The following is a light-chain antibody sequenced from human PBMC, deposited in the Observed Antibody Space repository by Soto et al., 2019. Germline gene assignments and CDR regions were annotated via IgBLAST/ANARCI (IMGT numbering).Light chain of an antibody. CDR3: QQYNIWPWT. CDR2: KAS. Sequence: DIQMTQSPSTLSASVGDRVTITCRASQSITGWLAWFQQKPGKAPKLLISKASSLESGVPSRFSGSGSGTGFTLTISSLQSEDFAVYYCQQYNIWPWTFGQGTKVDIK. V-gene: IGKV1-5*03. J-gene: IGKJ1*01. CDR1: QSITGW.